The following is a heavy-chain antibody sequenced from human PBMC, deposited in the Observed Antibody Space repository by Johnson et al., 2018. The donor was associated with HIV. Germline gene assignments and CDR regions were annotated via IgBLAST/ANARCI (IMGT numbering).Heavy chain of an antibody. CDR2: IWYDGRNK. Sequence: QVQLVESGGGVVQPGGSLRLSCAASGFTFTAYGMHWVRQAPGKGLEWVAVIWYDGRNKYHTDSVKGRFTISRDNAKNTLYLQMNSLKTEDTAVYYCTTDDDGSGRALSAFDIWGQGTMVTVSS. CDR1: GFTFTAYG. V-gene: IGHV3-33*03. D-gene: IGHD3-10*01. J-gene: IGHJ3*02. CDR3: TTDDDGSGRALSAFDI.